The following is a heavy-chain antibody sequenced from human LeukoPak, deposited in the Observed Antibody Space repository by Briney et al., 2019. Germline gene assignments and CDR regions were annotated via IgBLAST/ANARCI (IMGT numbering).Heavy chain of an antibody. V-gene: IGHV4-39*01. D-gene: IGHD4-11*01. CDR3: ARRSVTPSPGYYYYYMDV. CDR2: IYYSGST. CDR1: GGSISSSSYY. Sequence: SETLSLTCTVSGGSISSSSYYWGWIRQPPGKGLEWIGSIYYSGSTYYNPSLKSRVTISVDTSKNQFSLKLSSVTAADTAVYYCARRSVTPSPGYYYYYMDVWGKGTTVTVSS. J-gene: IGHJ6*03.